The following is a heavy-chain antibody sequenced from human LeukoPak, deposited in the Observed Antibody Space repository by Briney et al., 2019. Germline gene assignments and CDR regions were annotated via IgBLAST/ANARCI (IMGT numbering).Heavy chain of an antibody. CDR2: IYTSGNT. V-gene: IGHV4-61*02. Sequence: SQTLSLTCTVSGGSISSGSYYWSWIRQPAGKGLEWIGRIYTSGNTNYNPSLKSRVTISVDTSKNQFSLKLSSVTAADTAVYYCAREIQTDNWFDPWGQGTLVTVSS. CDR3: AREIQTDNWFDP. D-gene: IGHD5-18*01. J-gene: IGHJ5*02. CDR1: GGSISSGSYY.